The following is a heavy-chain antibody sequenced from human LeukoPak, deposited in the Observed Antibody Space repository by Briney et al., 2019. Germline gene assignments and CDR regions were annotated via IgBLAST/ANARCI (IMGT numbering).Heavy chain of an antibody. CDR2: IYHSGSS. J-gene: IGHJ4*02. D-gene: IGHD3-10*01. V-gene: IGHV4-30-2*01. CDR3: ARGSGTYFFDY. Sequence: PSETLSLTCTVSGCSISSGGYYWSWIRQPPGKGLEWIGYIYHSGSSYFNPSLQSRVAISVDRSKNQFSLKLSSVTAADTAVYYCARGSGTYFFDYWGQGTLVTISS. CDR1: GCSISSGGYY.